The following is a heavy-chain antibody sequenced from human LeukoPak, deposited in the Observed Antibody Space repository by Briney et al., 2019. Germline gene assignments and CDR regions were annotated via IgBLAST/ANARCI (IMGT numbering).Heavy chain of an antibody. J-gene: IGHJ6*04. Sequence: GDSVNLSCEASEYTFVNHFIHWVRQAPGQGLEWMGTINPSDRSTSYAEKFKGRVTMSSDTSTSTVYMDLSNLRSEDTAVYYCARDRASFENRVSYYYGLDVWGKGTTVTVSS. CDR3: ARDRASFENRVSYYYGLDV. CDR1: EYTFVNHF. D-gene: IGHD2/OR15-2a*01. CDR2: INPSDRST. V-gene: IGHV1-46*01.